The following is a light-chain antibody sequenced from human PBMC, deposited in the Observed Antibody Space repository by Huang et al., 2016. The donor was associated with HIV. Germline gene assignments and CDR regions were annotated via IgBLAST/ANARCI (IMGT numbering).Light chain of an antibody. CDR3: QQYNNWPIT. J-gene: IGKJ3*01. Sequence: EIVMTQSPATLSVSPGERATLSCRASQSVSSNLAWYQQKPCQAPRLLIYGASTRATGIPARFSGSGSGTEFTLTISSLQSEDFAVYYCQQYNNWPITFGPGTKVDIK. CDR2: GAS. CDR1: QSVSSN. V-gene: IGKV3-15*01.